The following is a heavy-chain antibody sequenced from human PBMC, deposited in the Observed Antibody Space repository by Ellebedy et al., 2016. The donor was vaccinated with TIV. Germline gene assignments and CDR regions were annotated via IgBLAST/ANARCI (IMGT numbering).Heavy chain of an antibody. D-gene: IGHD3-22*01. Sequence: SETLSLTXTVSGGSISSGDYYWSWIRQPPGKGLEWIGYIYYSGSTYYNPSLKSRVTISVDTSKNQFSLKLSSVTAADTAVYYCARGTASSQIYYDSSGYLDYWGQGTLVTVSS. CDR1: GGSISSGDYY. CDR2: IYYSGST. J-gene: IGHJ4*02. V-gene: IGHV4-30-4*02. CDR3: ARGTASSQIYYDSSGYLDY.